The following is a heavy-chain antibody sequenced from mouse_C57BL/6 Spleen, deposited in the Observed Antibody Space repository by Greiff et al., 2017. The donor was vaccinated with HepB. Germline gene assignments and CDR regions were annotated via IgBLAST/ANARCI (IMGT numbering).Heavy chain of an antibody. CDR2: IDPSDSYT. V-gene: IGHV1-69*01. D-gene: IGHD1-1*01. CDR3: AREYGSSYEAWFAY. Sequence: VQLQQPGAELVMPGASVKLSCKASGYTFTSYWMHWVKQRPGQGLEWIGEIDPSDSYTNYNQKFKGKSTLTVDKSSSTAYMQLSSLTSEDSAVYYCAREYGSSYEAWFAYWGQGTLVTVSA. J-gene: IGHJ3*01. CDR1: GYTFTSYW.